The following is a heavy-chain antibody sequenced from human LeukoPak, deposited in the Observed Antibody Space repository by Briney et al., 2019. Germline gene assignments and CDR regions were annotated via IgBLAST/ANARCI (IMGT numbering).Heavy chain of an antibody. J-gene: IGHJ3*02. D-gene: IGHD3-22*01. V-gene: IGHV4-39*07. CDR1: GGSISSSSYY. CDR2: IYYSGST. CDR3: RSGSYYVDDAFDI. Sequence: SETLSLTCTVSGGSISSSSYYWGWIRQPPGKGLEWIGSIYYSGSTYYNPSLKSRVTILVDTSKNQFSLKLSSVTAADTAVYYCRSGSYYVDDAFDIWGQGTMVTVSS.